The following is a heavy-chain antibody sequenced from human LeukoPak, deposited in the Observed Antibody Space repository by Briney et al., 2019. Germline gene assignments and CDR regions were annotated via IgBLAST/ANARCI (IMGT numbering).Heavy chain of an antibody. Sequence: GGSLRLSCAASGFTFSNYEMHWARQAPGKGLEWVGFIRSKAYGGTTEYAASVKGRFTISRDDSKSIAYLQMNSLKTEDTAVYYCTRVNGDTVTLDYWGQGTLVTVSS. V-gene: IGHV3-49*04. CDR3: TRVNGDTVTLDY. J-gene: IGHJ4*02. CDR2: IRSKAYGGTT. CDR1: GFTFSNYE. D-gene: IGHD4-17*01.